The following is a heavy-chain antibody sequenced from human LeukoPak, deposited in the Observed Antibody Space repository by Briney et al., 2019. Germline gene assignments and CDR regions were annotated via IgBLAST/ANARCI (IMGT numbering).Heavy chain of an antibody. CDR3: ARVHGSSSWYGRDFDY. D-gene: IGHD6-13*01. J-gene: IGHJ4*02. V-gene: IGHV1-2*02. CDR1: GYTFTGYY. CDR2: MNPNSGNT. Sequence: ASVKVSCKASGYTFTGYYMHWVRQAPGQGLEWMGWMNPNSGNTNYAQKFQGRVTMTRDTSISTAYMELSRLRSDDTAVYYCARVHGSSSWYGRDFDYWGQGTLVTVSS.